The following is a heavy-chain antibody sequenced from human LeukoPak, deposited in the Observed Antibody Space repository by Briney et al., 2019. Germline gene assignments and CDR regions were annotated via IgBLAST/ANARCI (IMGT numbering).Heavy chain of an antibody. CDR2: INQDGSAE. CDR3: VRLFGGVTSFDY. Sequence: GGSLRLSCAASGFTFNTYSMSWVRQAPGKGLDWVASINQDGSAEYYVDSVRGRFTISRDNAKNSLYLQVNSLRVDDTAVYYCVRLFGGVTSFDYWGQGTLVTVSS. J-gene: IGHJ4*02. CDR1: GFTFNTYS. V-gene: IGHV3-7*01. D-gene: IGHD2-21*02.